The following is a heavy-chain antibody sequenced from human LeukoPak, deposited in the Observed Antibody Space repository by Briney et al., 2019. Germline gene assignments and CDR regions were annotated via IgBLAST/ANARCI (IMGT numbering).Heavy chain of an antibody. CDR2: IYYSGST. V-gene: IGHV4-59*12. CDR3: ARGRRGYSYGNWFDP. Sequence: SETLSLTCTVSGGSISSYYWTWIRQPPGKGLEWIGYIYYSGSTNYKPSLKSRVTISVDTSKNQFSLKLSSVTAADTAVYYCARGRRGYSYGNWFDPWGQGTLVTVSS. D-gene: IGHD5-18*01. CDR1: GGSISSYY. J-gene: IGHJ5*02.